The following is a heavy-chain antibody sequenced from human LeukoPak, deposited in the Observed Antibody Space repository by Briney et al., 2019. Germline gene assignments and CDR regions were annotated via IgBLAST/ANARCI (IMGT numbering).Heavy chain of an antibody. D-gene: IGHD3-22*01. V-gene: IGHV4-59*01. J-gene: IGHJ4*02. Sequence: SETLSLTCTVSGGSISSYYWSWIRQPPGKGLEWIGYIYYSGSTNYNPSLKSRVTISVDTSKNQFPLKLSSVTAADTAVYYCTGREYYYDSSGYNSDYWGQGTLVTVSS. CDR2: IYYSGST. CDR3: TGREYYYDSSGYNSDY. CDR1: GGSISSYY.